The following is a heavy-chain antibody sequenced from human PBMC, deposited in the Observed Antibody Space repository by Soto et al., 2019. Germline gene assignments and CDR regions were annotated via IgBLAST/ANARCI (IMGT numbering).Heavy chain of an antibody. D-gene: IGHD3-9*01. Sequence: ASVKVSCKASGYTFTSYAMHWVRQAPGQRLEWMGWINAGNGNTKYSQKFQGRVTITRDTSASTAYMELSSLRSEDTAVYYCAKTPTYYDILTGQFYFEHWGQGTLVTVSS. CDR3: AKTPTYYDILTGQFYFEH. J-gene: IGHJ4*02. CDR2: INAGNGNT. V-gene: IGHV1-3*01. CDR1: GYTFTSYA.